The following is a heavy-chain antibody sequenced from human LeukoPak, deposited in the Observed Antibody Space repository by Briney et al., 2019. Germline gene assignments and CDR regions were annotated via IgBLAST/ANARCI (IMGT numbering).Heavy chain of an antibody. V-gene: IGHV3-7*01. D-gene: IGHD3-3*01. J-gene: IGHJ4*02. CDR1: GFTFTNYW. CDR2: IKQDRSEK. CDR3: ARLREIPVFGVVTKSTSYFDY. Sequence: GGSLRLSCAASGFTFTNYWMSWVRQAPGKGLELVANIKQDRSEKYYVDSVKGRFTISRDNAKNSLYLHMNSLRAEDTAVYYCARLREIPVFGVVTKSTSYFDYWGQGTLVTVSS.